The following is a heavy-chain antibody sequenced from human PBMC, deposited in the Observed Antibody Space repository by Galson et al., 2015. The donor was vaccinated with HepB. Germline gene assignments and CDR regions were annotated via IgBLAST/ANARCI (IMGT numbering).Heavy chain of an antibody. Sequence: SLRLSCAASGFTFSSYAMSWVRQAPGKGLEWVSAISGSGGSTYYADSVKGRFTIPRDNSKNTLYLQMNSLRAEDTAVYYCAKRGRLTYYDSSPYLTNDAFDIWGQGTMVTVSS. D-gene: IGHD3-22*01. CDR2: ISGSGGST. V-gene: IGHV3-23*01. CDR3: AKRGRLTYYDSSPYLTNDAFDI. CDR1: GFTFSSYA. J-gene: IGHJ3*02.